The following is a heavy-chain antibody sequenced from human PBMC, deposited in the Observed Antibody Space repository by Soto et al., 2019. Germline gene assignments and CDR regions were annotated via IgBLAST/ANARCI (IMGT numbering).Heavy chain of an antibody. CDR3: ARDIGYYDFWSGPSSRGYFDY. V-gene: IGHV4-30-4*01. CDR1: GGSISSGDYY. D-gene: IGHD3-3*01. J-gene: IGHJ4*02. Sequence: QVQLQESGPGLVKPSQTLSLTCTVSGGSISSGDYYWSWIRQPPGKGLEWIGYIYYSGSTYYNPSLKSRVTISVDTSKNQFSLTLSSVTAADTAVYYCARDIGYYDFWSGPSSRGYFDYWGQGTLVTVSS. CDR2: IYYSGST.